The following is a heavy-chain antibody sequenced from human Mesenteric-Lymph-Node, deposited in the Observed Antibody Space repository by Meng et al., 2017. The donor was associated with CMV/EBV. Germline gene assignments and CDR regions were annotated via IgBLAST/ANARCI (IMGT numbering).Heavy chain of an antibody. V-gene: IGHV4-59*04. J-gene: IGHJ4*02. CDR2: IYYGGST. CDR1: GGSISSYY. Sequence: SETLSLTCTVSGGSISSYYWSWIRQPPGKGLEWIGNIYYGGSTYYNPSLKSRVTISVDTSKNQFSLRLNSVTAADTAVYYCAKITIFGVVLIADWGQGTLVTVSS. D-gene: IGHD3-3*01. CDR3: AKITIFGVVLIAD.